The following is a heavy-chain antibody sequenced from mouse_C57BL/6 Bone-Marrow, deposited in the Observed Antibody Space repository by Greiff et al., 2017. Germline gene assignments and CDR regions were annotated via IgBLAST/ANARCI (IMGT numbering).Heavy chain of an antibody. V-gene: IGHV1-19*01. Sequence: EVKLQQSGPVLVKPGASVKMSCKASGYTFTDYYMNWVKQSHGKSLEWIGVINPYNGGTSYNQKFKGKATLTVDKSSSTAYMELNSLTSEDYAVYYCARHRRIMDYWGQGTSVTVSS. CDR1: GYTFTDYY. J-gene: IGHJ4*01. CDR3: ARHRRIMDY. CDR2: INPYNGGT. D-gene: IGHD5-2*01.